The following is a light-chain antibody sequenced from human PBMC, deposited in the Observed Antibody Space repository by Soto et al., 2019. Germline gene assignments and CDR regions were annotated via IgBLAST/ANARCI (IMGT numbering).Light chain of an antibody. Sequence: EIVMTQSPATLSVSPGERATLSCRASQSVRSNLAWYQQKVGQAPRLLICGASTKATGIPARFSGSGSGTDFTLTISSLQSEDFAVYYCQQYRTFGQGTKVEIK. V-gene: IGKV3-15*01. J-gene: IGKJ1*01. CDR2: GAS. CDR1: QSVRSN. CDR3: QQYRT.